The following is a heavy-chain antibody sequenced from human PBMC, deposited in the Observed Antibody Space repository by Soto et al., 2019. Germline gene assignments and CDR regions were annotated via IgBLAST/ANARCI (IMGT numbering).Heavy chain of an antibody. CDR1: GGSISSYY. CDR3: PIRLYRRGGEYYYYYIDV. J-gene: IGHJ6*03. D-gene: IGHD3-16*01. CDR2: IYYSGST. V-gene: IGHV4-59*08. Sequence: ETLSVTCTVSGGSISSYYWSWIRQPPGKGLEWIGYIYYSGSTNYNPSLKSRVTISVDTSKNQFYLKLGSVTAADTAVYYCPIRLYRRGGEYYYYYIDVWSKGITVTVSS.